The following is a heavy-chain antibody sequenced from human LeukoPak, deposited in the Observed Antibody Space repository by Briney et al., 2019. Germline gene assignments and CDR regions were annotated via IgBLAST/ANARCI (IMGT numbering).Heavy chain of an antibody. CDR2: IHIYRGNT. V-gene: IGHV1-18*01. CDR1: GYTFTSYG. Sequence: ASVKVSCTASGYTFTSYGMGWVRQAPGQGLEWMGWIHIYRGNTNYAQKFQGRVTMTTDTSTSTVYMEVRGLRSDDTAMYYCARDVGITVADSFDPWGQGTLVTVSS. D-gene: IGHD6-13*01. J-gene: IGHJ5*02. CDR3: ARDVGITVADSFDP.